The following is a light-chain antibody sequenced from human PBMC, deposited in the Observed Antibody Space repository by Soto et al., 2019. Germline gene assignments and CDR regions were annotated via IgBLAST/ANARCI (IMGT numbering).Light chain of an antibody. J-gene: IGLJ2*01. Sequence: QSALTQPPSASGSLGQSVTISCTGSSSDVGGYNYVSWYQQHPGKAPKLVIYEVAKRPSGVPDRFSGSKSGNTASLTISGLQVEDEADYYCNSYAGSDNVVVFGGGTKLTVL. CDR3: NSYAGSDNVVV. V-gene: IGLV2-8*01. CDR1: SSDVGGYNY. CDR2: EVA.